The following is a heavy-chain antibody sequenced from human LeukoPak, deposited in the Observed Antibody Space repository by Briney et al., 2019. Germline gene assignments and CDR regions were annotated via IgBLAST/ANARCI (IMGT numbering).Heavy chain of an antibody. CDR2: ISAYNGNT. CDR3: ARDSSGWYGAPFDY. CDR1: GYTFTSYG. Sequence: ASVKVSCKASGYTFTSYGISWVRQAPGQGLEWMGWISAYNGNTNYAQKLQGRVTMTTDTSTSTAYMELRSLRSDDTAVYYCARDSSGWYGAPFDYWAREPWSPSPQ. J-gene: IGHJ4*02. V-gene: IGHV1-18*01. D-gene: IGHD6-19*01.